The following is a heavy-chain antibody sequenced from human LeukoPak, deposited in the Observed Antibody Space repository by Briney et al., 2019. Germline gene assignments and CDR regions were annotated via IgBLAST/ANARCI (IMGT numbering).Heavy chain of an antibody. D-gene: IGHD2-2*02. CDR2: IYRSGST. CDR1: GYSINSGYD. Sequence: SETLSLTCTVSGYSINSGYDWGWIRQPPGKGLEWIGTIYRSGSTYYNPSLKSRVTISVDTSKNQFSLRLNSVTAADTAVYYCASYCSSTSCYRGVYWGQGILVTVSS. CDR3: ASYCSSTSCYRGVY. J-gene: IGHJ4*02. V-gene: IGHV4-38-2*02.